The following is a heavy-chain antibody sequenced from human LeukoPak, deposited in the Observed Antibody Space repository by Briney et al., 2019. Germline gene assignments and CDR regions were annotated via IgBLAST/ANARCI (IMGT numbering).Heavy chain of an antibody. CDR3: VRAKSTRTAFDI. CDR1: GFTFSSYD. Sequence: PGGSLRLSCAASGFTFSSYDMHWVRQATGKGLERVSAIGTAGDTYYPGSVTGRLTISKENAKNSSYLQINTLRPGGTPVYTTVRAKSTRTAFDIWGQGTMVTVSS. D-gene: IGHD4-11*01. J-gene: IGHJ3*02. CDR2: IGTAGDT. V-gene: IGHV3-13*01.